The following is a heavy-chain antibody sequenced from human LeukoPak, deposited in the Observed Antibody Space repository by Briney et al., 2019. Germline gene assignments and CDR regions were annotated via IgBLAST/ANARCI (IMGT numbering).Heavy chain of an antibody. CDR3: AKGALYGSGSYYSAFDI. CDR1: GFTFSAFA. Sequence: GGSLRLSCAASGFTFSAFAMTWVRQAPGKGLEWVSTIRSTGASTYYADSVKGRFTISRDNSKNTLYLQMNILTAKDTAVYYCAKGALYGSGSYYSAFDIWGQGTMVTVS. J-gene: IGHJ3*02. V-gene: IGHV3-23*01. CDR2: IRSTGAST. D-gene: IGHD3-10*01.